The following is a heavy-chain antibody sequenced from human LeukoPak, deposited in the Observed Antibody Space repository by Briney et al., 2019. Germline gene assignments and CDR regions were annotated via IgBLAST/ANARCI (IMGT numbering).Heavy chain of an antibody. J-gene: IGHJ4*02. CDR2: IYYSGST. Sequence: PSETLSLTCTVSGGSISSYYWSWIRQPPGKGLEWIGYIYYSGSTNYNPSLKSRVTISVDTSKNQFSLKLSSVTAADTAVYYCGRVPRGGSYYYFDYWGQGTLVTVSS. V-gene: IGHV4-59*01. CDR1: GGSISSYY. CDR3: GRVPRGGSYYYFDY. D-gene: IGHD1-26*01.